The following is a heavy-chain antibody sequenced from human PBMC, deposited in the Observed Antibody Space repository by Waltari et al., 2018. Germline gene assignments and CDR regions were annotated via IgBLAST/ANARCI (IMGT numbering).Heavy chain of an antibody. CDR1: GLTCNSNA. CDR3: ASDPSIGSNLYRYFDF. V-gene: IGHV3-48*01. CDR2: ISSSSGAI. D-gene: IGHD2-8*01. J-gene: IGHJ4*02. Sequence: EVQLVESGGGLVQPGGSLRLSCAASGLTCNSNALTGVRQAPGKGLEWVSYISSSSGAIYYADSVKGRFTISRDNAKNSLYLQMNSLRADDTAVYYCASDPSIGSNLYRYFDFWGQGTLVTVSS.